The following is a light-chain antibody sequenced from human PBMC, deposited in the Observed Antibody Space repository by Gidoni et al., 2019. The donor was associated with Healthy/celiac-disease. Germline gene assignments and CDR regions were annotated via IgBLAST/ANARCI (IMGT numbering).Light chain of an antibody. J-gene: IGKJ1*01. V-gene: IGKV3-20*01. Sequence: EIVLTQSPGTLSLSPGERATLSCRASQSVSSSYLAWYQRKPGQAPRLLIYGASSRATGIPDRFSGSGSGTDFTLTISRLESEDFAVYYCQQYGSSPQTFGQGTKVEIK. CDR1: QSVSSSY. CDR2: GAS. CDR3: QQYGSSPQT.